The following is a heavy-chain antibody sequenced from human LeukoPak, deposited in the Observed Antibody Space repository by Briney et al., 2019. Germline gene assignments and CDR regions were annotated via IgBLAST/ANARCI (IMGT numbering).Heavy chain of an antibody. Sequence: SETLSLTCTVPGYSISSGYYWGWIRQPPGKGLKWIGSISHSGSTYYNPSLKSRVTISVDTSKNQFSLKLSSLTAADTAVYYCARLRRSRLAEFDYWGQGTLVTVSS. CDR2: ISHSGST. CDR1: GYSISSGYY. V-gene: IGHV4-38-2*02. J-gene: IGHJ4*02. D-gene: IGHD3-3*02. CDR3: ARLRRSRLAEFDY.